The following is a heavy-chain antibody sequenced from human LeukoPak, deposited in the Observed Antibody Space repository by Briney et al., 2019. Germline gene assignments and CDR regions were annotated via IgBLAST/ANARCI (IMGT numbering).Heavy chain of an antibody. Sequence: GESLRLSCAASGLTFSNVWMTWVRQAPGKGLEWVGRIRSKTDGGTTDYAAPVKGGFTISRDDSRNTLYLQMNSLKTDDTAVYYCSTEIAVTAPFDYWGQGALVTVSS. D-gene: IGHD6-19*01. CDR2: IRSKTDGGTT. V-gene: IGHV3-15*01. CDR3: STEIAVTAPFDY. CDR1: GLTFSNVW. J-gene: IGHJ4*02.